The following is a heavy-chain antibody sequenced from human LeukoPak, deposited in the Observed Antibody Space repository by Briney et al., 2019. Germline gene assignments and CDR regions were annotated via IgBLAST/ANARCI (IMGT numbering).Heavy chain of an antibody. CDR2: ISGSGGST. J-gene: IGHJ5*02. D-gene: IGHD3-22*01. CDR3: AKDVDYYDSSGYP. V-gene: IGHV3-23*01. CDR1: GFTFSSYS. Sequence: GGSLRLSCAASGFTFSSYSMNWVRQAPGKGLEWVSAISGSGGSTYYADSVKGRFTISRDNSKNTLYLQMNSLRAEDTAVYYCAKDVDYYDSSGYPWGQGTLVTVSS.